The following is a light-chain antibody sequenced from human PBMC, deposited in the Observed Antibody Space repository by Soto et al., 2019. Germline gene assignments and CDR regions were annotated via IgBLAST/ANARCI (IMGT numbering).Light chain of an antibody. CDR1: SSNIGAGYD. Sequence: QSVLTQPPSVSGAPGQRVTISCTGSSSNIGAGYDVHWYHQLPGTAPKLLVSTDNHRPSGVPDRLSASKSGASASLAITGLQAEDEAHYYCQSYDKTLTAYVFGTGTKVTGL. V-gene: IGLV1-40*01. CDR3: QSYDKTLTAYV. CDR2: TDN. J-gene: IGLJ1*01.